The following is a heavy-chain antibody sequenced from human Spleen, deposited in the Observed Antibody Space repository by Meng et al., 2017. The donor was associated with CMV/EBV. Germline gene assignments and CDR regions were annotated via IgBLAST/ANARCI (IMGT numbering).Heavy chain of an antibody. CDR3: ARGALLRYFDRGFRY. V-gene: IGHV4-34*01. Sequence: QVQLQQWGEGLVKPSETLSLPCAVYGGSFSGYYWSWIRQPPGKGLEWIGEINHSGSTNYNPSLKSRVTISVDTSKNQFSLKLSSVTAADTAVYYCARGALLRYFDRGFRYWGQGTLVTVSS. CDR2: INHSGST. CDR1: GGSFSGYY. J-gene: IGHJ4*02. D-gene: IGHD3-9*01.